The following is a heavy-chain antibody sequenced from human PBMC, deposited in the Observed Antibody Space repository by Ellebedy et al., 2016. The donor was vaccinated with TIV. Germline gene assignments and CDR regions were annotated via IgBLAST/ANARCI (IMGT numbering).Heavy chain of an antibody. CDR1: GGTFSSYA. D-gene: IGHD3-10*01. CDR2: IIPIFGTA. CDR3: ARATGARSPRYYYGMDV. V-gene: IGHV1-69*13. J-gene: IGHJ6*02. Sequence: SVKVSXXASGGTFSSYAISWVRQAPGQGLEWMGGIIPIFGTANYAQKFQGRVTITADESTSTAYMELSSLRSEDTAVYYCARATGARSPRYYYGMDVWGQGTTVTVSS.